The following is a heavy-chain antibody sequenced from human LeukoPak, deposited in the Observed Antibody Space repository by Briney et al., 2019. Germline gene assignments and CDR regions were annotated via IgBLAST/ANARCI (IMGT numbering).Heavy chain of an antibody. V-gene: IGHV3-30*04. D-gene: IGHD6-19*01. Sequence: GGSLRLSCAASGFTFSSYVMHWVRQAPGKGLECVAVISNDGSDKYYADSVKGRFTISRDNSRNTLYLQMNSLRNEDTALYDGARDGCYSRGWTYGAGDYWGQGTLVTVSS. CDR1: GFTFSSYV. CDR3: ARDGCYSRGWTYGAGDY. CDR2: ISNDGSDK. J-gene: IGHJ4*02.